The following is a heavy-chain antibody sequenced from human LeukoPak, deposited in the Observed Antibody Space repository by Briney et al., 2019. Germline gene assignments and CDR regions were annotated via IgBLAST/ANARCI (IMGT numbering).Heavy chain of an antibody. CDR3: ARGRADYYFDY. D-gene: IGHD2-21*02. J-gene: IGHJ4*02. CDR2: ISSGSSTI. Sequence: GGSLRLSCAASGFTFCVYSMNWVRQAPGKGLEWVSYISSGSSTIYYADSVRGRFTISRDNAKSSLYLQMNSLRAEDTAVYYCARGRADYYFDYWSQGTLVTVSS. V-gene: IGHV3-48*01. CDR1: GFTFCVYS.